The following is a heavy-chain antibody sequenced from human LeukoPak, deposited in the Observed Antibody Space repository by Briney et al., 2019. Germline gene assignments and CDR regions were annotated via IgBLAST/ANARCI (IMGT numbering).Heavy chain of an antibody. V-gene: IGHV1-8*01. Sequence: ASVKVSCKASGYTFTNYDINWVRQATGQGLEWMGWMNPNSGNTGYAQKFQGRVTMTRNTSISTAYMELSSLRSEDTAVYYCARGLRAAAGTGDYWGQGTLVTVSS. D-gene: IGHD6-13*01. J-gene: IGHJ4*02. CDR3: ARGLRAAAGTGDY. CDR1: GYTFTNYD. CDR2: MNPNSGNT.